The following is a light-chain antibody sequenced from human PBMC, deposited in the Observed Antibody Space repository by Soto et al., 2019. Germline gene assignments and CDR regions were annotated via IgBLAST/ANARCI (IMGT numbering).Light chain of an antibody. CDR3: SSFSSTSTIV. CDR1: SSDIGYYDY. Sequence: QSALAQPASVSGSPGQSITISCSGTSSDIGYYDYVSWYQQHPGKAPKPMIFEVSDRPSGVSSRFSGSKSGNTAYLTISGLQAEDEADYYCSSFSSTSTIVFGGGTQLTVL. V-gene: IGLV2-14*01. J-gene: IGLJ7*01. CDR2: EVS.